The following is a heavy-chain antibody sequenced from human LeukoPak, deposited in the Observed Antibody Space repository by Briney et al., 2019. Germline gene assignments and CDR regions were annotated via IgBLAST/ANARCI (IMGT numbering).Heavy chain of an antibody. Sequence: ASVKVSCKASGYTFTSYYMHWVRQAPGQGLEWMGWINPNSGGTNYAQKFQGRVTMTRDTSISTAYMELSRLRSDDTAVYYCARDSSMTTVTANWFDPWGQGTLVTVSS. D-gene: IGHD4-17*01. CDR3: ARDSSMTTVTANWFDP. V-gene: IGHV1-2*02. CDR1: GYTFTSYY. J-gene: IGHJ5*02. CDR2: INPNSGGT.